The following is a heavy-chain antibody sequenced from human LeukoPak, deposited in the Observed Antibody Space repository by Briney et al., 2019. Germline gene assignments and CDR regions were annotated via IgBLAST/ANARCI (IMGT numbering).Heavy chain of an antibody. V-gene: IGHV3-23*01. Sequence: GGSLRLSCAASGFTFSSYSMTWVRQAPGKGLEWVSTISASGPYYADAVRGRFTISRDNSRNTLSLQMDSLRAEDTAVYYCAKDHESDGYPCLDHWGLGTLVTVSS. CDR2: ISASGP. CDR3: AKDHESDGYPCLDH. CDR1: GFTFSSYS. J-gene: IGHJ4*02. D-gene: IGHD3-22*01.